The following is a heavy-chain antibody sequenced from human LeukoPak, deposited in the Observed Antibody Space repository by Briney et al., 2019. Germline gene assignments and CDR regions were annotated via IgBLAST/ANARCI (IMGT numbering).Heavy chain of an antibody. CDR1: GYRFTSYG. V-gene: IGHV1-18*01. CDR2: ISAYNGNT. J-gene: IGHJ4*02. D-gene: IGHD3-9*01. Sequence: ASVKVSCKASGYRFTSYGISWVRQAPGQGLEWMGWISAYNGNTNYAQKLQGRVTMTTDTSTSTAYMELRSLRSDDTAVYYCARGGDGDSLTGLVFDYWGQGTLVTVSS. CDR3: ARGGDGDSLTGLVFDY.